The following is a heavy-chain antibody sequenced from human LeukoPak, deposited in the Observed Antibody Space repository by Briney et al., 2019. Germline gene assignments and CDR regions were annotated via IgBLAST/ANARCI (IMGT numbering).Heavy chain of an antibody. CDR2: IKQDGSEK. J-gene: IGHJ4*02. Sequence: PGGSLRLSCAASGFTFSSYWMSWVRQAPGKGLEWVANIKQDGSEKYYVDSVKGRFTISRDNAKNSLYLQMNSLRAEDTAVYYCASTYYYDSSGYLYWGQGTLVTVSS. V-gene: IGHV3-7*01. CDR3: ASTYYYDSSGYLY. CDR1: GFTFSSYW. D-gene: IGHD3-22*01.